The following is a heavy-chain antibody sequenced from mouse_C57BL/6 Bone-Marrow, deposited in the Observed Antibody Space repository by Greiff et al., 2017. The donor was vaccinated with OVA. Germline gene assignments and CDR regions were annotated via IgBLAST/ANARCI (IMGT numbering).Heavy chain of an antibody. CDR3: ARPQFHY. Sequence: QVQLKQPGAELVRPGSSVKLSCKASGYTFTSYWLHWVKQRPGQGLAWIGVIDPSDSYTNYNQKFKGKATLTVDTSSSTAYMQLSSLTSEDSAVYYCARPQFHYWGQGTTLTVSS. CDR2: IDPSDSYT. CDR1: GYTFTSYW. J-gene: IGHJ2*01. D-gene: IGHD6-1*01. V-gene: IGHV1-59*01.